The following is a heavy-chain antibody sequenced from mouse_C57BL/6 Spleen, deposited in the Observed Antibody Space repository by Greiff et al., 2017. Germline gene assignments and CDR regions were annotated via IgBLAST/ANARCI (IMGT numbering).Heavy chain of an antibody. CDR3: ARRRDYYAMDY. V-gene: IGHV1-50*01. CDR2: IDPSDSYT. J-gene: IGHJ4*01. Sequence: QVQLQQPGAELVKPGASVKLSCKASGYTFTSYWMQWVKQRPGQGLEWIGEIDPSDSYTNYNQKFKGKATLTVDTSSSTAYMQLSSLTSEDSAVYYWARRRDYYAMDYWGQGTSVTVSS. CDR1: GYTFTSYW.